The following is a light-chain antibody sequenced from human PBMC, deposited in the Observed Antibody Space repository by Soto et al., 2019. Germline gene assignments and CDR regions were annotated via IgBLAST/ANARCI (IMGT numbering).Light chain of an antibody. CDR1: QSISSW. CDR3: QQYNSYSGT. J-gene: IGKJ1*01. V-gene: IGKV1-5*03. Sequence: DIQMTQSPSTLSASVGDRVTITCRASQSISSWLAWYQQKPGKAPKLLIYKASSLGSGVPSRVSGSGSRTEFTLTISSLQPDDFATYYCQQYNSYSGTFGQGTKVEIK. CDR2: KAS.